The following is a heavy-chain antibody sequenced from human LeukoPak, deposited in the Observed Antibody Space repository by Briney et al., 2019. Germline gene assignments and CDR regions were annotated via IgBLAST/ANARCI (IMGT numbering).Heavy chain of an antibody. V-gene: IGHV4-59*01. CDR1: GGSISSYY. CDR2: IYYSGST. CDR3: ARELRSRYWYFDL. J-gene: IGHJ2*01. Sequence: PSETLSLTCTVSGGSISSYYWSWIRQPPGKGLEWIGYIYYSGSTNYNPSLKSRVTISVDTSKNQFSLKLSSVTAADTAVYYCARELRSRYWYFDLWGRGTLVTVSS. D-gene: IGHD4-17*01.